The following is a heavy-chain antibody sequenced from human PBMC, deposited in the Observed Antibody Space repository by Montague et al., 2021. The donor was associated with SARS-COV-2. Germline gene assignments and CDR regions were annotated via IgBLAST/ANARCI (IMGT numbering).Heavy chain of an antibody. D-gene: IGHD5-12*01. J-gene: IGHJ3*02. CDR3: ARRGRKLLPVATTIGGFDI. CDR1: GGPISSNNYY. V-gene: IGHV4-39*02. Sequence: SETLSLTCTVSGGPISSNNYYWDWIRQPPGKGLEWLGSIYDSGSAYYXXXVESRVTISVDTSKNHFSLKLNSVTAADTAVYYCARRGRKLLPVATTIGGFDIWGQGTMVTVSS. CDR2: IYDSGSA.